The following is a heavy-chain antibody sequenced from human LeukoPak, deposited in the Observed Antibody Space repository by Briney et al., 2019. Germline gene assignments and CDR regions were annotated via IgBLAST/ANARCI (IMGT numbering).Heavy chain of an antibody. J-gene: IGHJ3*02. CDR2: MNPNSGNT. CDR3: ASTDFWSGYSAARDI. Sequence: ASVKVSCTASGYTFTSYDINWVRRATGQGLEWMGWMNPNSGNTGYAQKFQGRVTMTRNTSISTAYMELSSLRSEDTAVYYCASTDFWSGYSAARDIWGQGTMVTVSS. CDR1: GYTFTSYD. V-gene: IGHV1-8*01. D-gene: IGHD3-3*01.